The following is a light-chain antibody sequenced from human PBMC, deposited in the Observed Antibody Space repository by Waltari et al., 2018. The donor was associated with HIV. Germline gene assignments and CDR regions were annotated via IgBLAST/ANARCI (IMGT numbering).Light chain of an antibody. CDR2: DAS. Sequence: EIVLTQSPATLSLSPGERATLSCRASQSVSSSLAWYQQKPDQAPRLLIYDASNRATGIPARFSGSGSVTDFTLTISGLEPEDFAVYYCQQRSNWHRTFGQGTKVEI. V-gene: IGKV3-11*01. J-gene: IGKJ1*01. CDR1: QSVSSS. CDR3: QQRSNWHRT.